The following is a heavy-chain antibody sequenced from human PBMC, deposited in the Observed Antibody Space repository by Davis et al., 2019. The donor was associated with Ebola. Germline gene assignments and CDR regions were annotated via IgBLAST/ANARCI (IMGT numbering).Heavy chain of an antibody. V-gene: IGHV1-46*01. Sequence: ASVKVSCKASGYTFTSYYMHWVRQAPGQGLEWMGIINPSGGSTSYAQKFQGRVTMTRDTSTSTVYMELRSLRSEDTAVYYCARRRYCSGGSCYGMDVWGQGTTVTVSS. CDR3: ARRRYCSGGSCYGMDV. CDR2: INPSGGST. CDR1: GYTFTSYY. D-gene: IGHD2-15*01. J-gene: IGHJ6*02.